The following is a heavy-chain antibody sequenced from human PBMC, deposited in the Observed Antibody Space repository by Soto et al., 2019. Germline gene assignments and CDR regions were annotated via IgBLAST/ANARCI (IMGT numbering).Heavy chain of an antibody. CDR2: IIPIFGTA. CDR3: ARAPPGDYDILTGYRYYYYGMDV. V-gene: IGHV1-69*13. CDR1: GGTFSSYA. D-gene: IGHD3-9*01. Sequence: SVKVSCKASGGTFSSYAVSWVRQAPGQGLEWMGGIIPIFGTANYAQKFQGRVTITADESTSTAYMELSSLRSEDTAVYYCARAPPGDYDILTGYRYYYYGMDVWGQGTTVTVSS. J-gene: IGHJ6*02.